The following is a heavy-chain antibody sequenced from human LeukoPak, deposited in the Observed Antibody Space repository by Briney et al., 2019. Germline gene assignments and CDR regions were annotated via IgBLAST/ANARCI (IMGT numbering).Heavy chain of an antibody. J-gene: IGHJ6*02. D-gene: IGHD3-9*01. CDR1: GGSISSGDYY. V-gene: IGHV4-30-4*01. CDR2: IYYSGST. CDR3: ASQGSRDYEILTGYYTRWGMDV. Sequence: PSETLSLTCTVSGGSISSGDYYWSWIRQPPGKGLEWIGYIYYSGSTYYNPSLKSRVTISVDTSKNQFSLKLSSVTAADTAVYYCASQGSRDYEILTGYYTRWGMDVWGQGTTVTASS.